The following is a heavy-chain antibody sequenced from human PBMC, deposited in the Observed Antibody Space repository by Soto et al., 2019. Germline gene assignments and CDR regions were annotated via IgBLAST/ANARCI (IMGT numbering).Heavy chain of an antibody. J-gene: IGHJ3*02. Sequence: TSYDINWVRQATGQGLEWMGWMNPNSGNTGYAQKFQGRVTMTRNTSTSTVYMELSSLRSEDTAVYYCARDRATILAFDIWGQGTMVTVSS. CDR1: TSYD. D-gene: IGHD5-12*01. CDR3: ARDRATILAFDI. CDR2: MNPNSGNT. V-gene: IGHV1-8*01.